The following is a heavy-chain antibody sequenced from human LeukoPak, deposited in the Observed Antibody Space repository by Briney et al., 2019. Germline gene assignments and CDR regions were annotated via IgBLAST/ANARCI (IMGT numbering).Heavy chain of an antibody. CDR3: ARGGARMVRGVLHYYYYYGMDV. J-gene: IGHJ6*02. D-gene: IGHD3-10*01. CDR2: INHSGST. V-gene: IGHV4-34*01. CDR1: GGSFSGYY. Sequence: SETLSLTCAVYGGSFSGYYWSWIRQPPGKGLEWIGEINHSGSTNYNPSLKSRVTISVDTSKNQFSLKLSSVTAADTAEYYCARGGARMVRGVLHYYYYYGMDVWGQGTTVTVSS.